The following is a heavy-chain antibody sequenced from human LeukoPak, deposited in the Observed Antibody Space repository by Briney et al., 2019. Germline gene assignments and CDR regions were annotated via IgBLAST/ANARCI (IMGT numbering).Heavy chain of an antibody. D-gene: IGHD5-24*01. V-gene: IGHV5-51*04. J-gene: IGHJ4*02. CDR2: IYPGDSGT. CDR1: GYSFTTYW. Sequence: GESLKISCKGSGYSFTTYWIGWVRQMPGKGLEWMGIIYPGDSGTRYSPSFQGQVTISADRPINTAYLQWGSLRASDTAMYYCARLGPEMATITGGDYWGQGTLVTVSS. CDR3: ARLGPEMATITGGDY.